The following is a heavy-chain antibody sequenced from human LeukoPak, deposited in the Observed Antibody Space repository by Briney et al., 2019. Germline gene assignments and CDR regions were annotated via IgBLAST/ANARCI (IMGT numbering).Heavy chain of an antibody. J-gene: IGHJ4*02. V-gene: IGHV3-21*01. D-gene: IGHD5-12*01. CDR2: ISSSSSYI. CDR3: ARERDYSGQLDY. CDR1: GFTFSSYS. Sequence: GGSLRLSCAASGFTFSSYSMNWVRQAPGKGLECVSSISSSSSYIYYADSVKGRFTISRDNAKNSLYLQMNSLRAEDTAVYYCARERDYSGQLDYWGQGTLVTVSS.